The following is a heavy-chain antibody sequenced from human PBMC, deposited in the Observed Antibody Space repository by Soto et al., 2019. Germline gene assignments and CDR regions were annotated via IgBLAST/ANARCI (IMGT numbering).Heavy chain of an antibody. CDR1: GYTFTDYD. Sequence: QVQLVQSGAEVKKPGASVRVSCKASGYTFTDYDINWVRQATEQGLEWMGWMNPNSGNTGYAQKFQGRVTTTRDTSISTAYMELSRLTSEDTAVYYCARRMVTHLWAPFDYWAQGTLVTVSS. V-gene: IGHV1-8*01. J-gene: IGHJ4*02. D-gene: IGHD2-21*02. CDR2: MNPNSGNT. CDR3: ARRMVTHLWAPFDY.